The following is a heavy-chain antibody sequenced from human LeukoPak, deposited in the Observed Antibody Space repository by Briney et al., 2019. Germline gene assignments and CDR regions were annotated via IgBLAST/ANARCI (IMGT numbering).Heavy chain of an antibody. CDR1: GGTFSSYA. Sequence: GASVKVSCKASGGTFSSYAISWVRQAPGQGLEWMGRIIPILGIANYAQKFQGRVTITADKSTSTAYTELSSLRSEDTAVYYCARPEGMDVWGQGTTVTVSS. CDR2: IIPILGIA. D-gene: IGHD1-14*01. CDR3: ARPEGMDV. V-gene: IGHV1-69*04. J-gene: IGHJ6*02.